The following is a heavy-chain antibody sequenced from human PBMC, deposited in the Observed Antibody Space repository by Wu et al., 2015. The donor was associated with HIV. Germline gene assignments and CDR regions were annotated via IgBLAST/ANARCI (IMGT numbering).Heavy chain of an antibody. CDR1: GYTFTGYY. CDR2: INPNSGGT. D-gene: IGHD3-9*01. Sequence: QVQLVQSGAEVKKPGASVKVSCKASGYTFTGYYMHWVRQAPGQGLEWMGWINPNSGGTNYAQKFQGRVTMTRDTSISTAYMELSRLRSDDTAVYYCARSGGVYDILTGYYSYWGQGTLVTVSS. J-gene: IGHJ4*02. CDR3: ARSGGVYDILTGYYSY. V-gene: IGHV1-2*02.